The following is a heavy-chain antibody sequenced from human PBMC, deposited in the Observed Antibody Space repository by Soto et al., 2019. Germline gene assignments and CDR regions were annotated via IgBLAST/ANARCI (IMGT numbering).Heavy chain of an antibody. CDR3: ARERFDP. Sequence: GGSLRLSCVASGFTFSSSWMHWVRQAPGKGLVWVARINSDGTVMSYADSVRGRFTISRDNAKNTLYLQMNSLRAEDTAVFYCARERFDPWGQGTLVTVSS. J-gene: IGHJ5*02. V-gene: IGHV3-74*01. CDR1: GFTFSSSW. CDR2: INSDGTVM.